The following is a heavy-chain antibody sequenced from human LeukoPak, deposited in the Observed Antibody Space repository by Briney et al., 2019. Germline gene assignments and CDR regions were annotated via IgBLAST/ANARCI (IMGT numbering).Heavy chain of an antibody. CDR2: INAGNGNT. V-gene: IGHV1-3*01. Sequence: ASVKVSCKASGYTFTSYAIHWVRQAPGQRLGWMGWINAGNGNTKYSQKFQGRVTITRDTSASTAYMEMSSLRSKDTAVYYCARGGSGNLPYYFDHWGQGTLVTVSS. CDR1: GYTFTSYA. J-gene: IGHJ4*02. CDR3: ARGGSGNLPYYFDH. D-gene: IGHD1-1*01.